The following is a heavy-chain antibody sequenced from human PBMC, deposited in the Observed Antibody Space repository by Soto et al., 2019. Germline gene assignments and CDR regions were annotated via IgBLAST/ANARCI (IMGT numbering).Heavy chain of an antibody. CDR3: ARERGGATATLDYYYFYMDV. D-gene: IGHD5-12*01. J-gene: IGHJ6*03. CDR1: GDSFNDYY. Sequence: QVQLVQSGAEVRKPGASVTVSCRSSGDSFNDYYIHWVRQAPGQGFEWMGWINPNGGVTKYAQKFQGWVSMTRDTVHKDGYLEVSKPQSDGPAVYYCARERGGATATLDYYYFYMDVWGTGTTVTVSS. V-gene: IGHV1-2*04. CDR2: INPNGGVT.